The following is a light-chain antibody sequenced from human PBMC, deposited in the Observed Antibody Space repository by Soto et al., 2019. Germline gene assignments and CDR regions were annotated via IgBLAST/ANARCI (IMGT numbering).Light chain of an antibody. Sequence: EIVLTQSPATLSLSPGERATLSCRASQSVSSYLAWYQQKPGQAPRLLIYDAFNRAAGIPARFSGSGSGTDFTLTISSLEPEDFAVYYCQHRSNWPITFGQGTRLEIQ. CDR3: QHRSNWPIT. J-gene: IGKJ5*01. CDR1: QSVSSY. V-gene: IGKV3-11*01. CDR2: DAF.